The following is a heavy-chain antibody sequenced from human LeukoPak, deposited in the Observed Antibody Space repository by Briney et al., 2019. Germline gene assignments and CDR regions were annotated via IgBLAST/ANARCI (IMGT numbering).Heavy chain of an antibody. J-gene: IGHJ4*02. D-gene: IGHD3-22*01. V-gene: IGHV4-61*02. Sequence: SQTLSLTCSVSGGSISSDNYYWTWIRQPAGKGLEWIGRFHTGGSANYNPSLKSRVTISVGTSKNQFSLRLNSVTAADTAIYYCARDEYYDDSGYYFRYFDSWGQGTLVTVSS. CDR2: FHTGGSA. CDR1: GGSISSDNYY. CDR3: ARDEYYDDSGYYFRYFDS.